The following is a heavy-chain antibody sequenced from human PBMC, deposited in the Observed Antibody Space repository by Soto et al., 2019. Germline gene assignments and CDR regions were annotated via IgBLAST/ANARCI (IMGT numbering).Heavy chain of an antibody. Sequence: QVQLVQSGAEVKKPGASVRVSCKASGYTFTSHDINWVRQATGQGLAWLGWMNPNSGDTGYAQKFQGRVTMTRDNSISTAFMALSNLRSAVTAGYVCARGPEYTVGGAQDQLCRMDAWAEGTTVTVSS. CDR3: ARGPEYTVGGAQDQLCRMDA. CDR2: MNPNSGDT. J-gene: IGHJ6*03. D-gene: IGHD2-21*01. CDR1: GYTFTSHD. V-gene: IGHV1-8*01.